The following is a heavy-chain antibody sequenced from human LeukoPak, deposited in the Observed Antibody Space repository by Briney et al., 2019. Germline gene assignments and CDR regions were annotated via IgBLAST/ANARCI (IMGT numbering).Heavy chain of an antibody. V-gene: IGHV3-23*01. CDR1: GFTFSSHA. Sequence: GGSLRLSCAASGFTFSSHAMSWVRQAPGKGLEWVSAISGNGGSTDYADSVKGRFTISRDNSKNTLYLQMDGLRAEDTAIYYCAKDYISGSSSWYYFDYWGQGALVTVSS. CDR2: ISGNGGST. J-gene: IGHJ4*02. D-gene: IGHD3-10*01. CDR3: AKDYISGSSSWYYFDY.